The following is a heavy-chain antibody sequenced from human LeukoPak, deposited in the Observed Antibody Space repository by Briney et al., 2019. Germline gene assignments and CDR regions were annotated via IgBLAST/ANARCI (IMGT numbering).Heavy chain of an antibody. CDR3: ARSELRIAAHYYYYYMDV. CDR1: GYTLTELS. J-gene: IGHJ6*03. CDR2: FDPEDGET. V-gene: IGHV1-24*01. Sequence: ASVKVSCKVSGYTLTELSMHWVRQAPGKGLEWMGGFDPEDGETIYAQKFQGRVTMTEDTSTDTAYMELSSLRSEDTAVYYCARSELRIAAHYYYYYMDVWGKGTTVTVSS. D-gene: IGHD6-6*01.